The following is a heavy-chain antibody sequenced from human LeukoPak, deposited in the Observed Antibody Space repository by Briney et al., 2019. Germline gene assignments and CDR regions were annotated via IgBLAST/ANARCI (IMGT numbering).Heavy chain of an antibody. CDR3: TTVSSGYEQQLDY. CDR2: IESKTDGGTT. V-gene: IGHV3-15*04. D-gene: IGHD3-22*01. CDR1: GFTFSNAW. Sequence: PGGALRLSCAASGFTFSNAWMSWVRQAPGKGLEWVGRIESKTDGGTTDYAAPVKGRFTMSRDDSKNTLYMQMDSLKTEDTAVYYCTTVSSGYEQQLDYSGQGTLVTVSS. J-gene: IGHJ4*02.